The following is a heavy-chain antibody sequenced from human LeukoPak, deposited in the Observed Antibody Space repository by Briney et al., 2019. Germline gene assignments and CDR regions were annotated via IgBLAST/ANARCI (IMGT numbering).Heavy chain of an antibody. D-gene: IGHD6-19*01. J-gene: IGHJ4*02. V-gene: IGHV3-64D*09. CDR3: VKDLQNSSPSY. CDR1: GFTFSRYA. Sequence: WGALRLSCSASGFTFSRYAMHWVRQAPGKGLEYVSAISSNWESTYYADSFKGRFTISRDNSKNTLYLQMGSLRADDTAVYYCVKDLQNSSPSYWGQGTLVTVSS. CDR2: ISSNWEST.